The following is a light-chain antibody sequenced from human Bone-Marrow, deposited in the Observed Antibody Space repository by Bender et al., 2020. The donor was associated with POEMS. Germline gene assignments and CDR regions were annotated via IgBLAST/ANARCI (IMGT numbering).Light chain of an antibody. CDR1: SSDVGSYNL. J-gene: IGLJ3*02. V-gene: IGLV2-14*02. CDR3: SSYTSSSRWV. Sequence: QSALTQPASVSGSPGQSITISCTGTSSDVGSYNLVSWYQQHPGKAPKLMIYEVSKRPSGVSNRFSGSKSGNTASLTISGLQAEDEADYYCSSYTSSSRWVFGGGTKLTVL. CDR2: EVS.